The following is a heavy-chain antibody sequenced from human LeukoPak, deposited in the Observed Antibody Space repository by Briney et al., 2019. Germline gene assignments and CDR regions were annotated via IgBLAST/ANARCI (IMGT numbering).Heavy chain of an antibody. CDR1: GFTFSNYG. D-gene: IGHD6-13*01. CDR2: IQYDESTK. J-gene: IGHJ4*02. Sequence: GGSLRLSCAASGFTFSNYGMHWVRQAPGKGLEWVAFIQYDESTKYYADSLKGRFTISRDNSKNTLYLQMNSLRAEDTAVYYCARDSIRQQLYYFDYWGQGTLVTVSS. CDR3: ARDSIRQQLYYFDY. V-gene: IGHV3-30*02.